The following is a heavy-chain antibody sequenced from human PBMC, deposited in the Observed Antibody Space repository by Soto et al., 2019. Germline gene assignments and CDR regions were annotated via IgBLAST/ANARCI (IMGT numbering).Heavy chain of an antibody. Sequence: SETLSLPCTVSGGSMTSYYRTWIRQPARKGLQWIGRVYSSGGTHYNPSLKSRVTISLDTSKNQFSLRLLSVTDADTAVYFCARGQRFSDWFDPWGQGTLVTVSS. CDR1: GGSMTSYY. CDR3: ARGQRFSDWFDP. V-gene: IGHV4-4*07. J-gene: IGHJ5*02. D-gene: IGHD3-3*01. CDR2: VYSSGGT.